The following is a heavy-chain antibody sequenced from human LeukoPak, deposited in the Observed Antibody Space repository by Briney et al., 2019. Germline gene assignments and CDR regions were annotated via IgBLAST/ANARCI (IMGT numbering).Heavy chain of an antibody. CDR1: GGSISSYY. J-gene: IGHJ4*02. CDR3: ARDTSGYRRGSFDY. V-gene: IGHV4-59*01. Sequence: SETLSLTCTVPGGSISSYYWSWIRQPPGKGLEWIGYIYYSGSTSYNPSLKSRVTISVDTSNNQFSLKLSSVTAAHTAVYYCARDTSGYRRGSFDYWGQGTLVTVSS. D-gene: IGHD3-22*01. CDR2: IYYSGST.